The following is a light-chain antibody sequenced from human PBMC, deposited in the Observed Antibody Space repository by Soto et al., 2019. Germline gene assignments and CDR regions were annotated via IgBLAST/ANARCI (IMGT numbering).Light chain of an antibody. V-gene: IGKV3-15*01. J-gene: IGKJ2*01. Sequence: EIVKTPSPATLSVSPGKRANLSCRASQSISTELAWYQQKPGQPPRLLIYSASTRATGVPARFTGSGAGSECTLTISGLQSEEFAVYYCLRGHNWPLTFGQGNRLEI. CDR3: LRGHNWPLT. CDR2: SAS. CDR1: QSISTE.